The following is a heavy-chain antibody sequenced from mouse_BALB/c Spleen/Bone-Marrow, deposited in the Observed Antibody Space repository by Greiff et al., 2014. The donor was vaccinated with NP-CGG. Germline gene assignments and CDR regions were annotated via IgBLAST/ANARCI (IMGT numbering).Heavy chain of an antibody. D-gene: IGHD1-1*01. CDR2: IDPADDNT. CDR3: AGDYYSGHFDY. V-gene: IGHV14-3*02. CDR1: GFSFKDTY. Sequence: VQLKESGAELVKPGASVKLSCTASGFSFKDTYMHWVKHRPEQGLEWIGRIDPADDNTKYDPKFQGKATITADTSSNKAFLHHSSLTSDNTTVYYSAGDYYSGHFDYWGQGTTLTVSS. J-gene: IGHJ2*01.